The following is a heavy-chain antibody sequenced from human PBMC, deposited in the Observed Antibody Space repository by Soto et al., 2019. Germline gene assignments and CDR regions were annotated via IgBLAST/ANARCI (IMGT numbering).Heavy chain of an antibody. J-gene: IGHJ4*02. CDR3: ATVKRLGYSYGYFDY. Sequence: SVKVSCKASGGTFSSYAISWVRQAPGQGLEWMGGIIPIFGTANYAQKFQGRVTITADESTSTAYMELSSLRSEDTAVYYCATVKRLGYSYGYFDYWGQGTLVTVSS. V-gene: IGHV1-69*13. CDR2: IIPIFGTA. CDR1: GGTFSSYA. D-gene: IGHD5-18*01.